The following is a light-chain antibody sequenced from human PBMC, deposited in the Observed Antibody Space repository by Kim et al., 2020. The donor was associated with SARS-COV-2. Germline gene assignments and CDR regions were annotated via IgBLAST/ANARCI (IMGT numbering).Light chain of an antibody. CDR1: QSVSSN. CDR3: QQYNNGRT. V-gene: IGKV3-15*01. J-gene: IGKJ1*01. CDR2: GAS. Sequence: EIVMTQSPAPLSVSPGERATLSCRASQSVSSNLAWYQQKPGQAPRLLIYGASTRATGIPARFSGSGSGTEFTLTISSLQSEDFAVYYCQQYNNGRTFGQGTKVDIK.